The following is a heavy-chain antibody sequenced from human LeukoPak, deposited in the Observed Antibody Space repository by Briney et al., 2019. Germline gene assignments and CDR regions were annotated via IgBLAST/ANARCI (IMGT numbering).Heavy chain of an antibody. V-gene: IGHV3-11*06. D-gene: IGHD4-17*01. CDR2: ISSDSTYT. Sequence: PGGSLRLSCAAPGFAFSSYDMNWVRQAPGRGMECVSYISSDSTYTNYADSVRGRFTISRDNAKNSLYLQMNSLRAEDTAVYYCVRGGPYGDYDAYWGQGTLVTVSS. CDR3: VRGGPYGDYDAY. CDR1: GFAFSSYD. J-gene: IGHJ4*02.